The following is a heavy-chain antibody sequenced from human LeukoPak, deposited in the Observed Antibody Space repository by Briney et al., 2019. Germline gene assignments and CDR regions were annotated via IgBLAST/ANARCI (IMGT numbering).Heavy chain of an antibody. J-gene: IGHJ6*03. CDR1: GFTFSSYS. V-gene: IGHV3-21*01. CDR3: ARDPASSGYYYYMDV. D-gene: IGHD3-22*01. CDR2: ISSSSSYI. Sequence: GGSLRLSCAASGFTFSSYSMNWVRQAPGKGLEWVSSISSSSSYIYYADSVKGRFTISRDSAKNSLYLQMNSLRAEDTAVYYCARDPASSGYYYYMDVWGKGTTVTVSS.